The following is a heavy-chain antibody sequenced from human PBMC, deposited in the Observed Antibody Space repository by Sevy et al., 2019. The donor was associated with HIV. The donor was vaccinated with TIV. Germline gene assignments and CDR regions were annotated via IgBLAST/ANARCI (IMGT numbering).Heavy chain of an antibody. Sequence: ASVKGSCKASGGTFSSYAISWVRQAPGQGLEWMGGIIPIFGTANYAQKFQGRVTITADESTSTAYMELSSLRSEDTAVYYCARDRDSSGHRDDAFDIWGQGTMVTVSS. CDR3: ARDRDSSGHRDDAFDI. D-gene: IGHD3-22*01. J-gene: IGHJ3*02. CDR1: GGTFSSYA. V-gene: IGHV1-69*13. CDR2: IIPIFGTA.